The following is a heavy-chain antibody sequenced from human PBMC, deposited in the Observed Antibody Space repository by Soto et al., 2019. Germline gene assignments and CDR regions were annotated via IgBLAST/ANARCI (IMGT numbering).Heavy chain of an antibody. Sequence: GGSLRLSCTASGFTFGDYALNWVRQPPGMRLEWVAAISSSGVSTYYADSVKGRFTISRDNSKNTVYLQMNSLRAEDTALYYCARRSYDISGFDSWGQGTLVTVSS. CDR2: ISSSGVST. CDR3: ARRSYDISGFDS. D-gene: IGHD3-22*01. CDR1: GFTFGDYA. J-gene: IGHJ4*02. V-gene: IGHV3-23*01.